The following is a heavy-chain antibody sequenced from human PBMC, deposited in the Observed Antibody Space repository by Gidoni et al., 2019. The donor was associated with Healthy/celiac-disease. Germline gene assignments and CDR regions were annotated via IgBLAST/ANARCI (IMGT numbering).Heavy chain of an antibody. V-gene: IGHV4-31*02. CDR2: IYYSGST. J-gene: IGHJ6*02. CDR3: AREMGPAAIDGYYYYGMDV. D-gene: IGHD2-2*01. Sequence: GKGLEWIGYIYYSGSTYYNPSLKSRVTISVDTSKNQFSLKLSSVTAADTAVYYCAREMGPAAIDGYYYYGMDVWGQGTTVTVSS.